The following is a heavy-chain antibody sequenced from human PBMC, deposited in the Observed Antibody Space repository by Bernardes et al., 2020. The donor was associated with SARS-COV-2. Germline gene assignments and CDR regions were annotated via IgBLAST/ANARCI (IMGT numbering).Heavy chain of an antibody. Sequence: GESLKISCKAVGYIFGGYWIGWVRQMPGKGLEWIAMIYPDDSNTRYSPSFQGRVTISVDKSVSTAYLQWTSLRASDTAIYYCVRQGFTAFRLNLVYFDPWSHGTLVTVSS. V-gene: IGHV5-51*01. D-gene: IGHD3-3*02. CDR1: GYIFGGYW. J-gene: IGHJ5*02. CDR2: IYPDDSNT. CDR3: VRQGFTAFRLNLVYFDP.